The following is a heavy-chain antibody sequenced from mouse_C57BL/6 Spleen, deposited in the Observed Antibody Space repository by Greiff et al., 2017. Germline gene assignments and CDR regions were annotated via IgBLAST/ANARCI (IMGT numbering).Heavy chain of an antibody. CDR3: AEDYGNWAY. Sequence: QVQLQQSGPELVKPGASVKISCKASGYAFSSSWMNWVKQRPGKGLEWIGRIYPGDGDTNYNGKFKGKATLTADTSSSTAYMQLSILTSEDSAVYFCAEDYGNWAYWGQGTLVTVSA. CDR1: GYAFSSSW. V-gene: IGHV1-82*01. D-gene: IGHD2-1*01. CDR2: IYPGDGDT. J-gene: IGHJ3*01.